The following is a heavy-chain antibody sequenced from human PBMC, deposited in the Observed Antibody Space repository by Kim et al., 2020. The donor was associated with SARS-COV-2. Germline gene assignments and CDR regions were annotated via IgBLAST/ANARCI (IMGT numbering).Heavy chain of an antibody. CDR1: GGSISSGGYY. J-gene: IGHJ4*02. CDR2: IYYSGST. V-gene: IGHV4-31*03. CDR3: ASHDYLIAAAGTRDDY. D-gene: IGHD6-13*01. Sequence: SQTLSLTCTVSGGSISSGGYYWSWIRQHPGKGLEWIGYIYYSGSTYYNPSLKSRVTISVDTSKNQFSLKLSSVTAADTAVYYCASHDYLIAAAGTRDDYWGQGTLVTVSS.